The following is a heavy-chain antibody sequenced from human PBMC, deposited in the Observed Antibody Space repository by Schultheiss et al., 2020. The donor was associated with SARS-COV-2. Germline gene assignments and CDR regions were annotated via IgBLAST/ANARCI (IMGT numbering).Heavy chain of an antibody. J-gene: IGHJ4*02. CDR3: ARDPYYDSSGYDY. D-gene: IGHD3-22*01. V-gene: IGHV3-11*04. Sequence: GGSLRLSCAASGFRFNGYWMSWIRQPPGKGLEWVSAISASGRSTFYADSVKGRFTISRDNAKNSLYLQMNSLRAEDTAVYYCARDPYYDSSGYDYWGQGTLVTVSS. CDR2: ISASGRST. CDR1: GFRFNGYW.